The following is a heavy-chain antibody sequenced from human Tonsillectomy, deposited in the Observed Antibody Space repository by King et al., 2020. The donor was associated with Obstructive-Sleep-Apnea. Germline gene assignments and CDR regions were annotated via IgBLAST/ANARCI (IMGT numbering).Heavy chain of an antibody. V-gene: IGHV3-21*01. D-gene: IGHD5/OR15-5a*01. CDR2: ISSTSSYI. CDR1: GFAFSSYD. J-gene: IGHJ4*02. Sequence: VQLVESGGGLVKPGGSLRLSCAASGFAFSSYDMNWVRQAPGKGLEWVSSISSTSSYIYYADSVKGRFTISRDNAKNSLYLKMNSLVAEDTAVYSCARDYLRLSYFDYWGQGTLVTVSS. CDR3: ARDYLRLSYFDY.